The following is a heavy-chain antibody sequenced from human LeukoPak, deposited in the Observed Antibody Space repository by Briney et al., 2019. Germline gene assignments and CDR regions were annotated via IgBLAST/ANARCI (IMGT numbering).Heavy chain of an antibody. D-gene: IGHD3-9*01. Sequence: SETLSLTCTVSGGSVSSSNYYWSWIRQPPGKGLEWIGYIYYSGSTYYNPSLKSRVTISVDTSRNQFSLKLSSVTAADTAVYYCARGLRYFDWLLSYYFDYWGQGTLVTVSS. CDR2: IYYSGST. CDR3: ARGLRYFDWLLSYYFDY. CDR1: GGSVSSSNYY. J-gene: IGHJ4*02. V-gene: IGHV4-61*01.